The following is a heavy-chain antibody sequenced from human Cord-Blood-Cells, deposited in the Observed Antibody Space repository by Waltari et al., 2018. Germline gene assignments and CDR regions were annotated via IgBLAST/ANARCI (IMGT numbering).Heavy chain of an antibody. CDR3: ARPTTGDDFKFDY. D-gene: IGHD7-27*01. CDR1: GGSISSSSYY. CDR2: IYYSGST. J-gene: IGHJ4*02. Sequence: QLQLQESGPGLVKPSETLSLTCTVSGGSISSSSYYWGWIRQPPGKGLEGIGSIYYSGSTYYNPSLKSRVTISVDTSKNQFSLKLSSVTAADTAVYYCARPTTGDDFKFDYWGQGTLVTVSS. V-gene: IGHV4-39*01.